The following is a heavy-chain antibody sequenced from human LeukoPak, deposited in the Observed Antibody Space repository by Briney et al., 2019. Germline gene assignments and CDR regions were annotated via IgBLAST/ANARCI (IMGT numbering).Heavy chain of an antibody. J-gene: IGHJ4*02. CDR1: GFTFSSYS. CDR3: ARVYHDSSGYTHFDY. D-gene: IGHD3-22*01. CDR2: ISSSSSYI. V-gene: IGHV3-21*01. Sequence: PGGSLRLSCAASGFTFSSYSMNWVRQAPGKGLEWVSSISSSSSYIYYADSVNGRFTISRDNAKNSLYLQMNSLRAEDTAVYYCARVYHDSSGYTHFDYWGQGTLVTVSS.